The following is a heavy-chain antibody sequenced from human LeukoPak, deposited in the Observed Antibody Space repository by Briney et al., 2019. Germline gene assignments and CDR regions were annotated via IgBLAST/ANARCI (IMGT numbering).Heavy chain of an antibody. Sequence: SETLSLTCTVSGGSISSYYWSWIRQPPGKGLEWIGYIYYSGSTNYNPSLKSRVTISVDTSKNQFSLKLSPVTAADTAVYYCGGAYYYYYGMDVWGQGTTVTVSS. CDR1: GGSISSYY. J-gene: IGHJ6*02. CDR2: IYYSGST. V-gene: IGHV4-59*01. CDR3: GGAYYYYYGMDV. D-gene: IGHD2-15*01.